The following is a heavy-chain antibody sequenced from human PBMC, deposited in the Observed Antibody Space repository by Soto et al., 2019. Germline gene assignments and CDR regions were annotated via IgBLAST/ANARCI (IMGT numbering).Heavy chain of an antibody. CDR1: GFTFSGSA. Sequence: PGGSLRLSCAASGFTFSGSAMHWVRQASGKGLEWVVRIRSKANSYATAYAASVKGRFTISRDDSKNTAYLQMTSLKTEDTAVYYCTRHSDTAMVRASYYYYGMDVWGQGTTVTVSS. CDR3: TRHSDTAMVRASYYYYGMDV. D-gene: IGHD5-18*01. CDR2: IRSKANSYAT. J-gene: IGHJ6*02. V-gene: IGHV3-73*01.